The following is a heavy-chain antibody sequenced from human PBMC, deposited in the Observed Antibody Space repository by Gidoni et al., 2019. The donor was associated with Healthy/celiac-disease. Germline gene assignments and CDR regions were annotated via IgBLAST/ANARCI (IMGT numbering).Heavy chain of an antibody. CDR3: AKLTMIVVVIPLDVFDI. CDR1: GFTFSSYA. Sequence: EVQLLESGGGLVQPGGSLRLSCAASGFTFSSYAMSWVRQAPGKGLEWVSAISGSGGSTYYADSVKGRFTISRDNSKNTLYLQMNSLRAEDTAVYYCAKLTMIVVVIPLDVFDIWGQGTMVTVSS. V-gene: IGHV3-23*01. D-gene: IGHD3-22*01. CDR2: ISGSGGST. J-gene: IGHJ3*02.